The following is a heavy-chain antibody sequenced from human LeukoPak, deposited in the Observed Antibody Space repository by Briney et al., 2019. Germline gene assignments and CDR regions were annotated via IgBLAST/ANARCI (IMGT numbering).Heavy chain of an antibody. Sequence: GGSLRLSCAASEFTFSSYWMSWVRQAPGKGLEWVATIEFDGSEKTYVDSVKGRFTISRDNTKNSLYLQMNSLRAEDTAVYYCPRDPPYSYFDYWGQGTLVTVSS. CDR1: EFTFSSYW. CDR3: PRDPPYSYFDY. V-gene: IGHV3-7*01. CDR2: IEFDGSEK. D-gene: IGHD1-26*01. J-gene: IGHJ4*02.